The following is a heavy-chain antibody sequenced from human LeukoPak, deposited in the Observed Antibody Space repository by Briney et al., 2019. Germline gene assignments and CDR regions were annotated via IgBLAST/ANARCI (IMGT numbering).Heavy chain of an antibody. Sequence: PGGSLRLSCAASGFTFSSYWMSWVRQAPGKGLEWVANIKQDGSEKYYVDSVKGRLTISRDNAKNSLYLQMNSLRAEDAAVYYCAKDQGGYSYGFDYWGQGTLVTVSS. CDR3: AKDQGGYSYGFDY. CDR1: GFTFSSYW. CDR2: IKQDGSEK. V-gene: IGHV3-7*01. J-gene: IGHJ4*02. D-gene: IGHD5-18*01.